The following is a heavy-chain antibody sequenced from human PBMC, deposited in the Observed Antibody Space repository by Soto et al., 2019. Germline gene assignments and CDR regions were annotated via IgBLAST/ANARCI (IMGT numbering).Heavy chain of an antibody. D-gene: IGHD2-21*01. CDR3: ASLWIREGYYYGMDV. V-gene: IGHV1-8*01. J-gene: IGHJ6*02. Sequence: ASVKVSCKASGYTFTSYDINWVRQATGQGLEWMGWMNPNSGNTGYAQKFQGRVTMTRNTSTSTAYMELSSLRSEDTAVYYCASLWIREGYYYGMDVWGQGTTVTVSS. CDR2: MNPNSGNT. CDR1: GYTFTSYD.